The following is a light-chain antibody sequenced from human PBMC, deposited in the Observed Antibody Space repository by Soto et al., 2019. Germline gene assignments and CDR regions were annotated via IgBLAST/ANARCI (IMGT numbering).Light chain of an antibody. CDR3: QQYNTCLST. J-gene: IGKJ4*01. CDR2: GAS. CDR1: QSVSSN. V-gene: IGKV3-15*01. Sequence: EIVMTQSPATLSVSPGERATLSCRASQSVSSNLAWYQQKPGQAPRLLIYGASTRATGIPARCSGSGSGTEFTLTISSLQSEDFSVYYCQQYNTCLSTFGGGTKVEIK.